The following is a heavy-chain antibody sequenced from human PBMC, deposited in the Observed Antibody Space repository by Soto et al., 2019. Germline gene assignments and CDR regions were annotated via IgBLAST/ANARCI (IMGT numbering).Heavy chain of an antibody. D-gene: IGHD6-19*01. Sequence: QVQLVESGGGVVQPGRSLRLSCAASGFTFSNHGMHWVRQAPGKGLEWVAVIWYDGNNKYYADSVKGRFTISRDNSKNTLFLEMDSLGGEDTAVYYCAKRDRNGWYYMDVWGQGTTVTVSS. CDR3: AKRDRNGWYYMDV. CDR1: GFTFSNHG. J-gene: IGHJ6*02. V-gene: IGHV3-33*06. CDR2: IWYDGNNK.